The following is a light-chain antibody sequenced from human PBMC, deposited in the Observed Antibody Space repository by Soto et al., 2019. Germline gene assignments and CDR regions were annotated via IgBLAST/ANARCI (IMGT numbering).Light chain of an antibody. V-gene: IGKV3-15*01. CDR2: DAS. CDR3: RHYNDRPPET. Sequence: EIGLTQSPGTVSLSPGERATLSCRASQSVSSRLAWYQQKRGQAPRLLIYDASTRATGIPARFSGSGSGTEFNLTISSLQSEDFAIYYCRHYNDRPPETFGQGTKVDIK. J-gene: IGKJ1*01. CDR1: QSVSSR.